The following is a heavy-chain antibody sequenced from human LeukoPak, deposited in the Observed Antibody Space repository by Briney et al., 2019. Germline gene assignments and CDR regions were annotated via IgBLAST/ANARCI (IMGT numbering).Heavy chain of an antibody. CDR2: IYYSGST. V-gene: IGHV4-59*08. J-gene: IGHJ4*02. Sequence: SETLSLTCTVSGDSMTYSYWSWIRQPPGKGLEWIGYIYYSGSTNYNPSLKSRVTISVDTSKNQFSLKLSSVTAADTAVYYCAITNWGSFDYWGQGTLVTVSS. CDR3: AITNWGSFDY. D-gene: IGHD7-27*01. CDR1: GDSMTYSY.